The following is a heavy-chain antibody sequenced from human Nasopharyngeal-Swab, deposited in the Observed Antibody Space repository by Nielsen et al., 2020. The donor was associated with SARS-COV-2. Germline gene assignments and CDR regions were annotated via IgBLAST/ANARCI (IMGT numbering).Heavy chain of an antibody. CDR1: GFTFSSYW. D-gene: IGHD6-13*01. J-gene: IGHJ6*03. Sequence: GESLKIPCAASGFTFSSYWMHWVRQAPGKGLVWVSRINSDGSSTSYADSVKGRFTISRDNAKNTLYLQMNSLRVEDTAVYYCARVAAAGTLYYYYYMDVWGKGTTVTVSS. CDR3: ARVAAAGTLYYYYYMDV. V-gene: IGHV3-74*01. CDR2: INSDGSST.